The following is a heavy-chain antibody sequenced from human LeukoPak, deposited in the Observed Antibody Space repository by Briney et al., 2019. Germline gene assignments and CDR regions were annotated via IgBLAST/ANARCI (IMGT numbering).Heavy chain of an antibody. CDR3: AREQARAVAGHFDY. Sequence: GGSLRLSCAASGFTFSSYGMHWVRQDPGKGLEWVAVIWYDGSNKYYADSVKGRFTISRDNSKNTLYLQMNSLRAEDTAVYYCAREQARAVAGHFDYWGQGTLVTVSS. D-gene: IGHD6-19*01. CDR2: IWYDGSNK. CDR1: GFTFSSYG. V-gene: IGHV3-33*01. J-gene: IGHJ4*02.